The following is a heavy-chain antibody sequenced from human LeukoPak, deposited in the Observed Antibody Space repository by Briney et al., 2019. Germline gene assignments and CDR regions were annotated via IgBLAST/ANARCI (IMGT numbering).Heavy chain of an antibody. D-gene: IGHD2-8*01. CDR3: ARGSGVSYFDF. V-gene: IGHV3-23*01. CDR1: GFIFSTYV. Sequence: GGSLRLSCAASGFIFSTYVLTWVRQAPRKGLEWVSAISDSGDTTYYADSVRGRFTIPRDNSKNTLYLQVDSLRAEDTAVYYCARGSGVSYFDFWGQGALVTVSS. CDR2: ISDSGDTT. J-gene: IGHJ4*02.